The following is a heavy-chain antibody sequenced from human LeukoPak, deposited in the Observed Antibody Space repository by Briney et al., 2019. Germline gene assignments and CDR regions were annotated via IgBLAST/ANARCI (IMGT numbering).Heavy chain of an antibody. V-gene: IGHV3-23*01. CDR3: ARETDSTLFDY. CDR2: ISDSGGYT. J-gene: IGHJ4*02. D-gene: IGHD2-2*01. CDR1: GFTFSSYE. Sequence: PGGSPRLSCAASGFTFSSYEMNWVRQAPGKGLEWVSSISDSGGYTYYADSVKGRFTISRDNSKNTLYLQMNSLRAEDTAVYYCARETDSTLFDYWGQGTLVTVSS.